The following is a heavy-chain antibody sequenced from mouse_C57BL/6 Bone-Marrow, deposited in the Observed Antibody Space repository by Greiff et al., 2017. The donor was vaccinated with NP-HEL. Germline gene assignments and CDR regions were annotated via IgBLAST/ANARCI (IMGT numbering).Heavy chain of an antibody. CDR2: IDPETGVT. V-gene: IGHV1-15*01. D-gene: IGHD1-1*01. J-gene: IGHJ4*01. CDR3: TNLRVPYYAMDY. Sequence: QVQLQQSGAELVRPGASVTLSCKASGYTFTDYEMHWVKQTPVHGLEWIGAIDPETGVTAYNQKFKGKAILTADKSSSTAYMELRSLTSEDSAVYYCTNLRVPYYAMDYWGQGTSVTVSS. CDR1: GYTFTDYE.